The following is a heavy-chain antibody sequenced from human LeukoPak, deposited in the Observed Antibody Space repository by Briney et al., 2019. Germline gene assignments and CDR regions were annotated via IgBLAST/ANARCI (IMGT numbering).Heavy chain of an antibody. J-gene: IGHJ3*02. V-gene: IGHV4-59*08. Sequence: SETLSLTCTVSGGSISSYYWSWIRQSPGKGLEWIGYIYYSGSTNYNPSLNSRVTISVDRSKNQFSLKLTSVTAADTAMYYCARRAADDAFDIWGQGTMVTASS. CDR2: IYYSGST. CDR1: GGSISSYY. CDR3: ARRAADDAFDI.